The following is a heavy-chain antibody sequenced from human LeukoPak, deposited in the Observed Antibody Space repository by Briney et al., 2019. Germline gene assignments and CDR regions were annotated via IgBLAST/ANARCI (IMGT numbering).Heavy chain of an antibody. CDR3: AKDLDDYGDCPLGAY. Sequence: PGGSLRLSCAASGFTFSSYAMSWVRQAPGKGLEWVSAISGSGGSTYYADSVKGRFTISRDNSKNTLYLQMNSLRAEDTAVYYCAKDLDDYGDCPLGAYWGQGTLVTVSS. D-gene: IGHD4-17*01. CDR1: GFTFSSYA. V-gene: IGHV3-23*01. J-gene: IGHJ4*02. CDR2: ISGSGGST.